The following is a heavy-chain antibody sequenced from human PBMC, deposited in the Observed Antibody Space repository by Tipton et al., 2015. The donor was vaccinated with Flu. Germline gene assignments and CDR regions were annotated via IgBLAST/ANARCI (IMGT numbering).Heavy chain of an antibody. Sequence: LVKPSETLSLTCAVFGYSITSGYYWGWIRQSPGKGLEWIASIYHSGETYYNSSLQSRVAISVDTSNNQFSLKLNSVTAADTAVYYCARQGSCSSSTCLRLFGYWGQGTLVTVSS. D-gene: IGHD2-2*01. CDR3: ARQGSCSSSTCLRLFGY. CDR2: IYHSGET. CDR1: GYSITSGYY. J-gene: IGHJ4*02. V-gene: IGHV4-38-2*01.